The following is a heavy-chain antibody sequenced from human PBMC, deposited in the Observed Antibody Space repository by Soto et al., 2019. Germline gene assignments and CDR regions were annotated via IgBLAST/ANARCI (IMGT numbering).Heavy chain of an antibody. V-gene: IGHV1-3*01. Sequence: QVQLVQSGAEVKKPGASVKVSCKASGDTFTAYAIHWVRQAPGQRLEWLGWINGGSGDTKYSQMLQGRVIITRDPSATTAYMELSSLTSEDTALYYCARSQWLPFFDYWGQGTLVTVSS. D-gene: IGHD6-19*01. CDR3: ARSQWLPFFDY. CDR2: INGGSGDT. J-gene: IGHJ4*02. CDR1: GDTFTAYA.